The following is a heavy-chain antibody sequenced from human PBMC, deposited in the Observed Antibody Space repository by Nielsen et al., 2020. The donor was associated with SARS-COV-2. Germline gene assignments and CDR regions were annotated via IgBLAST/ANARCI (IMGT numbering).Heavy chain of an antibody. CDR1: GGSFSGYY. CDR3: ARWDGDNWFDP. Sequence: SETLSLTCAVYGGSFSGYYWSWIRQPPGKGLEWIGYIYHSGGTYYNPSLKSRVTISVDRSKDQFSLKLSSVTAADTAVYYCARWDGDNWFDPWGQGTLVTVSS. CDR2: IYHSGGT. D-gene: IGHD5-24*01. J-gene: IGHJ5*02. V-gene: IGHV4-34*01.